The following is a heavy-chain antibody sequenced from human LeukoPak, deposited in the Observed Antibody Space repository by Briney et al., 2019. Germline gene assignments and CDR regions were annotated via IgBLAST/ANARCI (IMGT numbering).Heavy chain of an antibody. Sequence: PGGSLRLSCAASGFTFSDYGMNWVRQTPGKGLEWVSAIGGRGGSAYYADSVKGRFTISRDNSKNTLYLQMNSLRAEDTAVYYCARSYSGSPGNWFDPWGQGTLVTVSS. CDR2: IGGRGGSA. D-gene: IGHD1-26*01. CDR3: ARSYSGSPGNWFDP. CDR1: GFTFSDYG. J-gene: IGHJ5*02. V-gene: IGHV3-23*01.